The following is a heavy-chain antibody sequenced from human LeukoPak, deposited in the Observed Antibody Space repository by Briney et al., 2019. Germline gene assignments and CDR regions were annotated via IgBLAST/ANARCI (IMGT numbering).Heavy chain of an antibody. V-gene: IGHV3-30*18. CDR1: GFPFGSYS. CDR3: AKSANTDTAFDV. J-gene: IGHJ3*01. D-gene: IGHD2-2*02. CDR2: ISYDGRIR. Sequence: PGRSLRLSCAASGFPFGSYSMHWVRQAPGKGLEWVAVISYDGRIRYYGYSVKGRFTISRDTSKQTLYLQMNSLRAEDTALYYCAKSANTDTAFDVWGHGTMVTVSS.